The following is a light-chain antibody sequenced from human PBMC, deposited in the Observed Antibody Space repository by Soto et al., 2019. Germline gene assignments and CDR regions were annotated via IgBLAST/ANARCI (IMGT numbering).Light chain of an antibody. CDR1: QSVGGA. CDR3: QQYYACSRT. Sequence: EIVMTQSPVTLSVSPGERATLSCRASQSVGGALAWYQQIPGQAPRLLIYGAVTRATGVAARFSGGGSGTEFTLTVDSLQSEDLAIYYCQQYYACSRTFGQGTKLEI. J-gene: IGKJ2*01. CDR2: GAV. V-gene: IGKV3-15*01.